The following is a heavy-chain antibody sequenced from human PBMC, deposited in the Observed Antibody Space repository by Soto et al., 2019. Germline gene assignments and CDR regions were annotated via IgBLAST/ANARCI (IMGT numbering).Heavy chain of an antibody. Sequence: GGSLRLSCAASGFTFSSYGMHWVRQAPGSGLEWVAFIWHDGGNKFYAESVKGRFTIYRDNSKNTLYLQMTSLSAEGTAMYYCARDGDVNTGFGKDYWGQGTLVTVS. CDR3: ARDGDVNTGFGKDY. V-gene: IGHV3-33*01. CDR2: IWHDGGNK. J-gene: IGHJ4*02. CDR1: GFTFSSYG. D-gene: IGHD3-16*01.